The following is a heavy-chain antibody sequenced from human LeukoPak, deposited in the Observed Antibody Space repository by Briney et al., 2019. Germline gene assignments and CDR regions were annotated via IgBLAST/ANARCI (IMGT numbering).Heavy chain of an antibody. D-gene: IGHD5-12*01. J-gene: IGHJ5*02. V-gene: IGHV1-2*07. CDR3: ARRVARIYGWFDP. CDR2: INPKNGGA. CDR1: VYTFTGSY. Sequence: AAVKVSCTSSVYTFTGSYMHWVRQAPAQGLECMGCINPKNGGANYAPRFQGRVTMTRDRPISTVYMELNGLTSDDTAVYYCARRVARIYGWFDPWGEGKLVTVSS.